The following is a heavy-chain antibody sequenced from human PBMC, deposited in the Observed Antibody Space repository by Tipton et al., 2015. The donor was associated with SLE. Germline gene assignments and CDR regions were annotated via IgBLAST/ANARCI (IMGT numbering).Heavy chain of an antibody. D-gene: IGHD6-6*01. J-gene: IGHJ4*02. Sequence: SLRLSCAASGFTFSDYYMSWIRQAPGKGLEWVSYISSSSSYTNYADSVKGRFTISRDNAKNSLYLQMNSLRAEDTAVYYCASRSALVRTVDYWGQGTLLTVSS. CDR1: GFTFSDYY. V-gene: IGHV3-11*06. CDR3: ASRSALVRTVDY. CDR2: ISSSSSYT.